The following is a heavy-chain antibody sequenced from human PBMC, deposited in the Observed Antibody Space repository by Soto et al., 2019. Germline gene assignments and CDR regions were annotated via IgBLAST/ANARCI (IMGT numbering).Heavy chain of an antibody. V-gene: IGHV1-18*04. CDR2: ISPYNGTT. J-gene: IGHJ6*02. D-gene: IGHD1-1*01. Sequence: SCKASGYTFTTYGLIWVRQAPGQGLEWMGWISPYNGTTKYAEKFQGEMTMTTDTATSTAYMDLSSLRSDDTAVYYCARDGERDTGLNFYYYLHGMDAWGQGTRVTVSS. CDR3: ARDGERDTGLNFYYYLHGMDA. CDR1: GYTFTTYG.